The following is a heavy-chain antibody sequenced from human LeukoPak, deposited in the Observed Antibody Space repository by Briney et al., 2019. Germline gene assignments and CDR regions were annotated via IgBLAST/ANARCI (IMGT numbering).Heavy chain of an antibody. CDR3: ARLRSQLVGNYYYYMDV. J-gene: IGHJ6*03. Sequence: ASVKVSCKASGYTFTSNGISWVRQAPGQGLEWMGWISAYNGNTNYAQKLQGRVTMTTDTSTSTAYMELRSLRSDDTAVYYCARLRSQLVGNYYYYMDVWGKGTTVTVSS. D-gene: IGHD6-6*01. V-gene: IGHV1-18*01. CDR1: GYTFTSNG. CDR2: ISAYNGNT.